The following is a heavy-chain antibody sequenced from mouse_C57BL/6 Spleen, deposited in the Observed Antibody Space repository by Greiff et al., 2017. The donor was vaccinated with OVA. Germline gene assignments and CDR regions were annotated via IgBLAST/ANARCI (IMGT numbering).Heavy chain of an antibody. CDR2: ISSGSSTI. J-gene: IGHJ4*01. D-gene: IGHD1-1*01. Sequence: EVQVVESGGGLVKPGGSLKLSCAASGFTFSDYGMHWVRQAPEKGLEWVAYISSGSSTIYYADTVQGRFTITRDNAKNTLFLQMTRLRSEDTAMYYCARITTVVADAMDYWGQGTSGTVSS. CDR3: ARITTVVADAMDY. CDR1: GFTFSDYG. V-gene: IGHV5-17*01.